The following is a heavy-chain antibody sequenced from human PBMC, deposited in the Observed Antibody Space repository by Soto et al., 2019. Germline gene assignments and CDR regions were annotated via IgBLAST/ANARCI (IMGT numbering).Heavy chain of an antibody. J-gene: IGHJ5*02. Sequence: RASVKVSCKASGGIFSSYAISWVRQAPGQGLEWMGGIIPIFGTANYAQKFQGRVTITADESTSTAYMELSSLRSEDTAVYYCARKRDIVSPNWFDPWGQGTLVTVSS. CDR2: IIPIFGTA. V-gene: IGHV1-69*13. CDR1: GGIFSSYA. D-gene: IGHD2-15*01. CDR3: ARKRDIVSPNWFDP.